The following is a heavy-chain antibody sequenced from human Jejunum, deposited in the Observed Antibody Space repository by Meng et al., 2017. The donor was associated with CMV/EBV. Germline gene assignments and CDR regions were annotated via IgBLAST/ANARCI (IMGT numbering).Heavy chain of an antibody. J-gene: IGHJ4*02. Sequence: ASGFTFTNAWISWVRQAPGKGLEWVGRIKHEADGGTIDYAAPVKGRFTTSRDDSIKTVYLQMNSLKTDDTAVYYCAAGTGMTDFDYWGQGTLVTVSS. V-gene: IGHV3-15*01. CDR1: GFTFTNAW. CDR2: IKHEADGGTI. CDR3: AAGTGMTDFDY. D-gene: IGHD1-1*01.